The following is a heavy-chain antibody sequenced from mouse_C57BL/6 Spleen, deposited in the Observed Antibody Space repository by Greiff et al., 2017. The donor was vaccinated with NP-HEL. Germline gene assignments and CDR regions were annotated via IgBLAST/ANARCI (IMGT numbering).Heavy chain of an antibody. CDR1: GYTFTSYW. V-gene: IGHV1-52*01. D-gene: IGHD2-5*01. J-gene: IGHJ4*01. CDR3: ARNSNYVDYAMDY. Sequence: QVQLQQSGAELVRPGSSVKLSCKASGYTFTSYWMHWVKQRPIQGLEWIGNIDPSDSETHYNQKFKDKATLTVDKSSSTAYMQLSSLTSEDSAVYYCARNSNYVDYAMDYWGQGTSVTVSS. CDR2: IDPSDSET.